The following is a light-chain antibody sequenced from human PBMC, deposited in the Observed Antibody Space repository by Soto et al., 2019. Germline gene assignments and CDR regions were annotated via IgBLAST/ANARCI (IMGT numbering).Light chain of an antibody. CDR3: SSYTSSSTRG. Sequence: QSALTQPASVSGSPGQSITISCTGTSSDDGGYNYVSWYQQHPGKAPKLMIYEVSNRPSGVSNRFSGSKSGNTASLTISGLPAEDEADYYCSSYTSSSTRGFGGGTKLTVL. CDR1: SSDDGGYNY. CDR2: EVS. J-gene: IGLJ3*02. V-gene: IGLV2-14*01.